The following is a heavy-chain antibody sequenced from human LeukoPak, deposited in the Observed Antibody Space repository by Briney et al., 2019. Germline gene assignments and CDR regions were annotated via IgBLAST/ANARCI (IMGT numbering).Heavy chain of an antibody. Sequence: GGSLRLSCAASGFTFSSNRMHWVRQAPGKGLVWVSRINEDGSTTNYADSVKGRSTIFRDNAKNTLYLQMNSLRAEDTAVYYCVRDLGGRSGHWGQGTLVTVSS. CDR3: VRDLGGRSGH. D-gene: IGHD1-26*01. J-gene: IGHJ4*02. V-gene: IGHV3-74*01. CDR1: GFTFSSNR. CDR2: INEDGSTT.